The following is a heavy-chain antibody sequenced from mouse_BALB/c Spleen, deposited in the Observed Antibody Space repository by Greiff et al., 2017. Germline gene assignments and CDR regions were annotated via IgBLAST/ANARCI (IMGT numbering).Heavy chain of an antibody. Sequence: EVKLVESGGDLVKPGGSLKLSCAASGFTFSSYGMSWVRQTPDKRLEWVATISSGGSYTYYPDSVKGRFTISRDNAKNTLYLQMSSLKSEDTAMYYCARHEAPSTGSFAYWGQGTLVTVSA. V-gene: IGHV5-6*02. CDR3: ARHEAPSTGSFAY. CDR2: ISSGGSYT. D-gene: IGHD4-1*01. CDR1: GFTFSSYG. J-gene: IGHJ3*01.